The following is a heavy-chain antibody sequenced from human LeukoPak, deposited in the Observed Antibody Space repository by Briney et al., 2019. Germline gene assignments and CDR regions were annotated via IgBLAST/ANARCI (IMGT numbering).Heavy chain of an antibody. D-gene: IGHD4-17*01. V-gene: IGHV3-21*01. J-gene: IGHJ4*02. Sequence: PGGSLRLSCAASGFTFSSYSMNWVRQAPGKGLEWVSSISSSSSYIYYADSVKGRFTISRDNAKNSLYLQMNSQRAEDTAVYYCARMEDYGDSKSDYWGQGTLVTVSS. CDR3: ARMEDYGDSKSDY. CDR1: GFTFSSYS. CDR2: ISSSSSYI.